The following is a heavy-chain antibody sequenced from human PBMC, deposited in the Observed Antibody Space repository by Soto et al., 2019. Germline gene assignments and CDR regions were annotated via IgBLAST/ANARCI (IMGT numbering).Heavy chain of an antibody. CDR2: TYHTGST. Sequence: SETLSLTCTISGGSFGTNYWSWIRQAPGKLLEWIGYTYHTGSTKYNPSLKSRATISVDTSKNQFSLTLNSAAAADTAVYYCATDSAGRGPFDPWGQGILVTVS. J-gene: IGHJ5*02. CDR1: GGSFGTNY. CDR3: ATDSAGRGPFDP. D-gene: IGHD3-10*01. V-gene: IGHV4-59*13.